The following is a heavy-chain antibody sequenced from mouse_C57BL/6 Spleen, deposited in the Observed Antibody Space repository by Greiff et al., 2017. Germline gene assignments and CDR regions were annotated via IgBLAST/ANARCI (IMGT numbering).Heavy chain of an antibody. CDR2: ISDGGSYT. J-gene: IGHJ3*01. CDR1: GFTFSSYA. D-gene: IGHD2-4*01. CDR3: ARGPYDYDEGPWFAY. Sequence: EVQRVESGGGLVKPGGSLKLSCAASGFTFSSYAMSWVRQTPEKRLEWVATISDGGSYTYYPDNVKGRFTISRDNAKNNLYLQMSHLKSEDTAMYYCARGPYDYDEGPWFAYWGQGTLVTVSA. V-gene: IGHV5-4*01.